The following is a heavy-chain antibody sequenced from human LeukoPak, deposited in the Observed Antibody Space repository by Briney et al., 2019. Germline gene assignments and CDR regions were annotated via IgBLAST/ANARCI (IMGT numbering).Heavy chain of an antibody. V-gene: IGHV4-4*02. CDR2: IYHSGST. CDR3: ARLGGSYYYYYYMDV. Sequence: PSGTLSLTCAVSGVSISSSNWWHWVRQPPGKGLEWIGEIYHSGSTNYNPSLKSRVTISVDTSKNQFSLKLSSVTAADTAVYYCARLGGSYYYYYYMDVWGKGTTVTVSS. D-gene: IGHD1-26*01. CDR1: GVSISSSNW. J-gene: IGHJ6*03.